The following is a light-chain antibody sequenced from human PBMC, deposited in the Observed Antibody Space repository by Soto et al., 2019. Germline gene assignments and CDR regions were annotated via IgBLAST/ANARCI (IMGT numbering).Light chain of an antibody. V-gene: IGKV1-27*01. CDR2: SAS. J-gene: IGKJ3*01. CDR3: QKYNSAT. CDR1: QGVSNY. Sequence: DIQMTQSPSSLSASVGDRVTITCRASQGVSNYLAWYQQKPGKVPKLLIYSASTLQSGVPSRFSGSGSGTDFTLTITCLQPEDVVSYCCQKYNSATIGPGTTVDIK.